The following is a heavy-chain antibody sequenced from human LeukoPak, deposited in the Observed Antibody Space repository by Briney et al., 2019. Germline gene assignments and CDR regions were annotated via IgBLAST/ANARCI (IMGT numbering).Heavy chain of an antibody. CDR1: GFTFSSYW. CDR2: IKQDGSEK. Sequence: GGSLRDSCAASGFTFSSYWMSWVRQAPGKGLEWVANIKQDGSEKYYVDSVKGRFTISRDNAKNSLYLQVNSLRVEDTAVYYCARGPGTVSKTLAYLDYWGQGTLVTFSS. D-gene: IGHD4-11*01. J-gene: IGHJ4*02. V-gene: IGHV3-7*01. CDR3: ARGPGTVSKTLAYLDY.